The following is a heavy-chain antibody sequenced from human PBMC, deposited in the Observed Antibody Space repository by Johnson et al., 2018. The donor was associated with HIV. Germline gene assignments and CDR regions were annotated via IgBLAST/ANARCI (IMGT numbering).Heavy chain of an antibody. D-gene: IGHD2-15*01. V-gene: IGHV3-30-3*01. CDR2: ISYHGTNK. Sequence: QMQLVESGGGVVQPGRSLRLSCAASGFTFRSYAMHWVRQAPGKGLEWVAVISYHGTNKYYADSVKGRFTISRDNSKNTLYLQMNSLRAEDTAVYYCARERYGSQAIDGFDIWGQGTMVTVSS. CDR3: ARERYGSQAIDGFDI. CDR1: GFTFRSYA. J-gene: IGHJ3*02.